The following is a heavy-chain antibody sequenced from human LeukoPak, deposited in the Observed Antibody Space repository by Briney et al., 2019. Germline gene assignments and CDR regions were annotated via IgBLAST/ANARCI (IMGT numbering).Heavy chain of an antibody. CDR1: GYNFAAYW. J-gene: IGHJ4*02. Sequence: GESLRISRKASGYNFAAYWIGWVRQMPGKGLEWMGVIYPGDSDTRYSPSFQGQVTISADMSISTAYLQWRSLKASDSAMYYCARSNDYVFDYWGQGTLVTVSS. CDR3: ARSNDYVFDY. V-gene: IGHV5-51*01. D-gene: IGHD4-17*01. CDR2: IYPGDSDT.